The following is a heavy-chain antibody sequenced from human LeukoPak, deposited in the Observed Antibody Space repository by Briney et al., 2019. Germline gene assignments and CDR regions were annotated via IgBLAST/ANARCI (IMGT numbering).Heavy chain of an antibody. V-gene: IGHV3-23*01. J-gene: IGHJ6*03. CDR3: AKVATVTTYYYYYYMDV. CDR1: GFTFSSYA. D-gene: IGHD4-17*01. Sequence: PGGSLRLSCAASGFTFSSYAMSWVRQAPGKGLEWVSTISGSGTDTFYADSVKGRFTISRDNSKNTLYLQMSSLRAEDTAVYYCAKVATVTTYYYYYYMDVWGKGTTVTLSS. CDR2: ISGSGTDT.